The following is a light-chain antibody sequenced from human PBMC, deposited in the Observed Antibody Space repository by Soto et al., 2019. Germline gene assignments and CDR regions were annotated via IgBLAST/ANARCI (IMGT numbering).Light chain of an antibody. CDR3: QQYGSAWT. J-gene: IGKJ1*01. V-gene: IGKV3-20*01. CDR2: ATS. Sequence: EIVLTQSPGTLSLSPGERATLSCRASQSVSSIYLAWYQQKPGQAPRLLIYATSSRATGIPDRFSGSGSGTDFTLTINRLEPEDFAVYYCQQYGSAWTFGQGTKVDIK. CDR1: QSVSSIY.